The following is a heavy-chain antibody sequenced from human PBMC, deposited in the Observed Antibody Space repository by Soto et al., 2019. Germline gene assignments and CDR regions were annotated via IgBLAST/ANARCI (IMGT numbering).Heavy chain of an antibody. Sequence: GGSLRLSCAASGFTFSDYYMSWIRQAPGKGLEWVSYISSSSYTNYADSVKGRFTISRDNAKNSLYLQMNSLRAEDTAVYYCARDRGITYYYDSSGPFDYWGQGTLVTVSS. CDR3: ARDRGITYYYDSSGPFDY. CDR2: ISSSSYT. V-gene: IGHV3-11*06. J-gene: IGHJ4*02. CDR1: GFTFSDYY. D-gene: IGHD3-22*01.